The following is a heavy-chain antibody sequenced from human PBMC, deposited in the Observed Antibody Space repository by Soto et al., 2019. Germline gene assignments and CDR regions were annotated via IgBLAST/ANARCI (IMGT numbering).Heavy chain of an antibody. CDR1: GYSFISYD. CDR2: MNPKSANT. CDR3: AKGNTIGVYHAMDV. J-gene: IGHJ6*02. V-gene: IGHV1-8*01. Sequence: QVHLVQSGAEVKKPGASVKVSCKASGYSFISYDINWVRQATGQGLEWMGWMNPKSANTGYAQKFQGRVTMTRNPSINTAYMELSSLRSEDTAVYYCAKGNTIGVYHAMDVWGQGTTVTVSS.